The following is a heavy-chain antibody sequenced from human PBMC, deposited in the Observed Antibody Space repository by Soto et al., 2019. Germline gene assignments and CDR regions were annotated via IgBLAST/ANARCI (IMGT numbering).Heavy chain of an antibody. J-gene: IGHJ4*02. CDR2: ISSSSSTI. CDR3: ARGWYYGSGSLTVDY. D-gene: IGHD3-10*01. CDR1: GFTFSSYS. V-gene: IGHV3-48*01. Sequence: EVQLVESGGGLVQPGGSLRLSCAASGFTFSSYSMNWVRQAPGKGLEWVSYISSSSSTIYYADSVKGRFTISRDNAKNSLYLQMNILRAEDTAVYYCARGWYYGSGSLTVDYWGQGTLVTVSS.